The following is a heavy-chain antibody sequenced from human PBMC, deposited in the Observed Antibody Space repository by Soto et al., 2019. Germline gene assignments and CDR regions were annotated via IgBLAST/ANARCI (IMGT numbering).Heavy chain of an antibody. CDR1: GFTFDSNG. CDR2: ISGRGVST. D-gene: IGHD5-12*01. J-gene: IGHJ3*01. V-gene: IGHV3-23*01. Sequence: EVELLESGGGLVQPGGSLQLSCVGSGFTFDSNGMSWVRLVPGKGLEWVSFISGRGVSTSYAESVKGRVIVSRDNSKKMVFLQMHSLRVEDTATDYCAKIYISSSEDAFDVWGQGTTVTVSS. CDR3: AKIYISSSEDAFDV.